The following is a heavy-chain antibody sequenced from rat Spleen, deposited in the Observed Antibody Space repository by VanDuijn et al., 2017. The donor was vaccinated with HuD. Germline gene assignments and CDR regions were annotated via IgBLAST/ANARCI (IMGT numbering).Heavy chain of an antibody. CDR1: GFSLTSYN. D-gene: IGHD1-10*01. J-gene: IGHJ2*01. V-gene: IGHV2-30*01. Sequence: QVQLKESGPGLVQPSQTLSLTCTVSGFSLTSYNVHWVRQPTGKGLEWMGIIWGDGSTNYNSALKSRLSISRDTSKSQVFLTMNSLQTDDTAVYYCAEIYKLGYWGQGVMVTVSS. CDR2: IWGDGST. CDR3: AEIYKLGY.